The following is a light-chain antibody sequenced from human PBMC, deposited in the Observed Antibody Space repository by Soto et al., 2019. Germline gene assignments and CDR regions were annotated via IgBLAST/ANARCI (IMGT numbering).Light chain of an antibody. CDR1: QGISTW. Sequence: DIQMTQSPSSVSASVGDRVTITCRASQGISTWLAWYQQKPGQAPKLLIYAASSLQSGVSSRFSGSGSGTEFTLTISSLQPEDFATYYCLQSDSFPHTFGPGTKLHIK. CDR3: LQSDSFPHT. J-gene: IGKJ2*01. CDR2: AAS. V-gene: IGKV1-12*01.